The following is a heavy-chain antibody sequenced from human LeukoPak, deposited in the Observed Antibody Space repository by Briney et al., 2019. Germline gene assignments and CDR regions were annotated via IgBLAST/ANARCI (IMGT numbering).Heavy chain of an antibody. D-gene: IGHD3-10*01. V-gene: IGHV3-53*01. CDR3: ARGGSMVRGVL. CDR2: MNSGGDT. J-gene: IGHJ4*02. Sequence: GGSLRLSCAVSGFTVSSDLMNWVRQAPGKGLEWVSAMNSGGDTYYADSVKGRFIISRDKSRNTLYLQMNSLRVDDTAVYYCARGGSMVRGVLWGQGTLVTVSS. CDR1: GFTVSSDL.